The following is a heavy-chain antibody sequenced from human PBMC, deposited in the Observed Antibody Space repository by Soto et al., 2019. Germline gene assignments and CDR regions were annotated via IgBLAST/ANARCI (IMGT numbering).Heavy chain of an antibody. D-gene: IGHD3-10*01. J-gene: IGHJ6*02. CDR1: GFTFSSYS. Sequence: PGGSLRLSCAASGFTFSSYSMNWVRQAPGKGLEWVSYISSSSSTIYYADSVKGRFTISRDNAKNSLYLQMNSLRDEDTAVYYCARDWVRWFGELFVDSYYYYYGMDVWGQGTTVTVSS. CDR2: ISSSSSTI. CDR3: ARDWVRWFGELFVDSYYYYYGMDV. V-gene: IGHV3-48*02.